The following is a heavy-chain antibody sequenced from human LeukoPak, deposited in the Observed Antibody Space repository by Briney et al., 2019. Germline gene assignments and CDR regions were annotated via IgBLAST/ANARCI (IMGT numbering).Heavy chain of an antibody. CDR3: ARELNRPTEEGY. V-gene: IGHV1-46*01. Sequence: ASVKVSCKASGYTFTSYYMHWVRQAPGQGLEWMGIINPSGGSTSYAQKFQGRVTMTRDTSTSTVYMELSSLRSDDTAVYYCARELNRPTEEGYWGQGTLVTVSS. J-gene: IGHJ4*02. CDR2: INPSGGST. D-gene: IGHD1-14*01. CDR1: GYTFTSYY.